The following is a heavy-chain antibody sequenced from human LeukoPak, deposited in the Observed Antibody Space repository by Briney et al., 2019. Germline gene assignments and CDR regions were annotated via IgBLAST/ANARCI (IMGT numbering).Heavy chain of an antibody. CDR2: IYPGDSDT. CDR1: GYSFTHYW. V-gene: IGHV5-51*01. D-gene: IGHD2-15*01. Sequence: GESLKISCKGSGYSFTHYWIGWVRQMPGKGLEWMGIIYPGDSDTRYSPSFQGQVTISADKSISTAYLQWSSLKASDSAMYYCARHFCSGGGCYYPYYFDYWGQGTLVTVSS. CDR3: ARHFCSGGGCYYPYYFDY. J-gene: IGHJ4*02.